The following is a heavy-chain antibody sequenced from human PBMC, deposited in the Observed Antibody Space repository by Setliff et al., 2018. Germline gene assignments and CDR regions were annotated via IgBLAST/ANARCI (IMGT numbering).Heavy chain of an antibody. J-gene: IGHJ3*02. CDR3: ARSGYYSIDAFDI. V-gene: IGHV4-34*09. Sequence: KPSETLSLTCAVYGGSFSGYYWSWIRQPPGKGLEWIGYIYYSGSTNYTPSLKSRVTLSVDTSRNHFSLKLNSVTAADTAVDYCARSGYYSIDAFDIWGQGTMVTVSS. CDR2: IYYSGST. D-gene: IGHD3-22*01. CDR1: GGSFSGYY.